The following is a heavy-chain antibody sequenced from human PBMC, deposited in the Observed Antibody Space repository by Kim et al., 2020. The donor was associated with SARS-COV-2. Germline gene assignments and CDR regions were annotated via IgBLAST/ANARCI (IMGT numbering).Heavy chain of an antibody. CDR3: AILPEVPAALSKPYYYGMDV. Sequence: ASVKVSCKASGYTFTSYGISWVRQAPGQGLEWMGWISAYNGNTNYAQKLQGRVTMTTDTSTSTAYMELRSLRSDDTAVYYCAILPEVPAALSKPYYYGMDVWGQGTTVTVSS. J-gene: IGHJ6*02. D-gene: IGHD2-2*01. V-gene: IGHV1-18*04. CDR2: ISAYNGNT. CDR1: GYTFTSYG.